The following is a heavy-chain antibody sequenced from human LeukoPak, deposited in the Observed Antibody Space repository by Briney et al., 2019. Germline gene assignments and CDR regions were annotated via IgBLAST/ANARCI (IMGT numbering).Heavy chain of an antibody. J-gene: IGHJ4*02. D-gene: IGHD4-17*01. CDR2: IYHSGST. CDR3: ARLRENGDYGIDY. V-gene: IGHV4-38-2*01. Sequence: KPSETLSLTCAVSGYSISSGYYWGWIRQPPGKGLEWIGSIYHSGSTYYNPSLKSRVTISVDTSKNQFSLKLSSVTAADTAVYYCARLRENGDYGIDYWGQGTLVTVSS. CDR1: GYSISSGYY.